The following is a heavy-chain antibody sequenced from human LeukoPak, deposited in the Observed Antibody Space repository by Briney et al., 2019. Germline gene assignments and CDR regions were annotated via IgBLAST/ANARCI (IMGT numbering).Heavy chain of an antibody. J-gene: IGHJ4*02. V-gene: IGHV1-46*01. CDR3: ARGLHRRCSGGSCYQAFDY. D-gene: IGHD2-15*01. CDR2: INPSGGST. Sequence: PWASVKVSCKASGYTLTSYGISWVRQAPGQGLEWMGIINPSGGSTSYAQKFQGRVTMTRDTSTSTVYMELSSLRAEDSAVYYCARGLHRRCSGGSCYQAFDYWGQGTLVTVSS. CDR1: GYTLTSYG.